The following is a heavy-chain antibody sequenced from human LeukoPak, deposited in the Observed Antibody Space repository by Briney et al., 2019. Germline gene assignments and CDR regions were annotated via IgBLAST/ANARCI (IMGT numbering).Heavy chain of an antibody. D-gene: IGHD3-22*01. CDR2: ISYDGSNK. J-gene: IGHJ3*02. V-gene: IGHV3-30-3*01. Sequence: PGGSLRLSCAASGFTFSSYAMHWVRQAPGKGLEWVAVISYDGSNKYYADSVKGRFTISRDNSKTTLYLQMNSRRAEDTALYYCARAAYYYDSSGIRSAFDIWGQGKMVTVSS. CDR1: GFTFSSYA. CDR3: ARAAYYYDSSGIRSAFDI.